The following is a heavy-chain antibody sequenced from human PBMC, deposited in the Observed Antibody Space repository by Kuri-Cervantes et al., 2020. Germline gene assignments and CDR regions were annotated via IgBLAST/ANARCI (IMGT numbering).Heavy chain of an antibody. CDR3: AHRIVVVTATSTDAFDI. CDR1: GFSLSTGGMR. Sequence: SGPTLVKPTQTLTLTCTFSGFSLSTGGMRVSWIRQPPGKALEWLARTDWDDDKFYRTSLKTRLAISKDTSKNQVVLTMTNMDPVDTATYYCAHRIVVVTATSTDAFDIWGQGTMVTVSS. D-gene: IGHD2-21*02. V-gene: IGHV2-70*04. CDR2: TDWDDDK. J-gene: IGHJ3*02.